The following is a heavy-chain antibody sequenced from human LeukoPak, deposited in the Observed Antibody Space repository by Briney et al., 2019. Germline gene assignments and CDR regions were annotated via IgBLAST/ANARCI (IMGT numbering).Heavy chain of an antibody. CDR2: IYYSGST. CDR1: GGSISSGGYY. D-gene: IGHD6-19*01. J-gene: IGHJ4*02. V-gene: IGHV4-31*03. Sequence: SETLSLTCTVSGGSISSGGYYWSWIRQHPGKGLEWIGYIYYSGSTYYNPSLKSRVTISVDTSKNQFSLKLSSVTAADTAVYYCARIPPGVAGPYYFDYWGQGTLVTVSS. CDR3: ARIPPGVAGPYYFDY.